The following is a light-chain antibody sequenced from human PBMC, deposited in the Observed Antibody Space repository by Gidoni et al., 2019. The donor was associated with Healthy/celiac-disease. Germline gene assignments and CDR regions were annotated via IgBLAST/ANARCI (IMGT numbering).Light chain of an antibody. V-gene: IGKV1-5*03. Sequence: DIKLTQSPSTLSASVGERVTITCRASQSISSWLAWYQQKPGKAPKLLIYKASSLESGVPSRFSGSGSGTDFTLTISSLQPDDFATYYCQQYNSYPYTFGQGTKLEIK. CDR3: QQYNSYPYT. CDR1: QSISSW. J-gene: IGKJ2*01. CDR2: KAS.